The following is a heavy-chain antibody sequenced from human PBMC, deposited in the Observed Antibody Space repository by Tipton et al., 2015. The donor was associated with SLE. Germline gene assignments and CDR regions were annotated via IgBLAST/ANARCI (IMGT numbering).Heavy chain of an antibody. CDR2: IIPIFGTS. Sequence: QLVQSGAEVKKPGSSVKVSCKASGGTFSSYAISWVRQAPGQGLEWMGGIIPIFGTSTYAQNFQGRVSNTADESTSTAYMDLSSLRSEDTAVYYCATVITTTGPPGEYFQHWGQGTLVTVSS. CDR1: GGTFSSYA. CDR3: ATVITTTGPPGEYFQH. D-gene: IGHD1-1*01. J-gene: IGHJ1*01. V-gene: IGHV1-69*01.